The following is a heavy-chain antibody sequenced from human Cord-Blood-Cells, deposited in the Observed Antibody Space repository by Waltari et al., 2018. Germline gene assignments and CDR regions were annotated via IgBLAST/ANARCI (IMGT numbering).Heavy chain of an antibody. J-gene: IGHJ5*02. CDR2: MNPNSGNT. Sequence: QVQLVQSGAEGKKPGASVKVSCKASGYTFTSYDINGVRQATGQRLEWMGWMNPNSGNTGYAQKFQGRVTMTRNTSISTAYMELSSLRSEDTAVYYCARSGSYYNWFDPWGQGTLVTVSS. CDR3: ARSGSYYNWFDP. D-gene: IGHD1-26*01. CDR1: GYTFTSYD. V-gene: IGHV1-8*01.